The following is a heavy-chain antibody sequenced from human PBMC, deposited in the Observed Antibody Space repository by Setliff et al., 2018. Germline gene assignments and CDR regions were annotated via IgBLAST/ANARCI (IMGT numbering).Heavy chain of an antibody. CDR1: GGSISSGDYY. CDR3: AREQWLDPPGYYYMDV. V-gene: IGHV4-30-4*08. CDR2: IYSSGST. J-gene: IGHJ6*03. D-gene: IGHD6-19*01. Sequence: LSLTCTVSGGSISSGDYYWSWIRQPPGKGLEWIGYIYSSGSTYYNPSLKSRVSISVDTSKNQFSLKLNSVTAADMAVYYCAREQWLDPPGYYYMDVWAKGTTVTSP.